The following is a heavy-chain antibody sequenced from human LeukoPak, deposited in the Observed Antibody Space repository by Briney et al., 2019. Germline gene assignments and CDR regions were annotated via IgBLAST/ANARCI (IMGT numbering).Heavy chain of an antibody. J-gene: IGHJ5*02. D-gene: IGHD3-16*01. CDR2: TYIGGTR. CDR3: ARDLPRENSYAYGFWFDP. CDR1: GVSISTYY. V-gene: IGHV4-4*07. Sequence: NPSETLSLTCSVSGVSISTYYWTWIRQPAGKGLEWIGRTYIGGTRNYNPSLKSRVTMSIDTSKNQFSLKLSSVTAADTAVYYCARDLPRENSYAYGFWFDPWGQGTLVTVSS.